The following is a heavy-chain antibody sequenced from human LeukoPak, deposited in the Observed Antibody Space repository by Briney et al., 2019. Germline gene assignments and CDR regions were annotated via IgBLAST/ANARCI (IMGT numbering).Heavy chain of an antibody. CDR3: AKSRGIAAAPDY. Sequence: PGGSLRLSCAASGVAFDDYAMHWVRQAPGKGLEWVSGISWNSVTIGYGDSVKGRFTISRDNAKNSLYLQMNSLRAEDTALYYCAKSRGIAAAPDYWGQGTLVTVSS. V-gene: IGHV3-9*01. D-gene: IGHD6-13*01. CDR2: ISWNSVTI. CDR1: GVAFDDYA. J-gene: IGHJ4*02.